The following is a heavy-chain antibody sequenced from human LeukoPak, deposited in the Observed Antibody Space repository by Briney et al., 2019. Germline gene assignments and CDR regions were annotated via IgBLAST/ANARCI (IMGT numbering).Heavy chain of an antibody. CDR2: ISWEGGTT. Sequence: PGGSLRLSCAASGFTFDDYAMHWVRQAPGKGLEWVSLISWEGGTTYYAGSVKGRFTISRDNSKNSLYLQMNSLRAEDTALYYCAKEGWYFYFDYWGQGTLVTVSS. D-gene: IGHD6-19*01. V-gene: IGHV3-43D*03. CDR1: GFTFDDYA. J-gene: IGHJ4*02. CDR3: AKEGWYFYFDY.